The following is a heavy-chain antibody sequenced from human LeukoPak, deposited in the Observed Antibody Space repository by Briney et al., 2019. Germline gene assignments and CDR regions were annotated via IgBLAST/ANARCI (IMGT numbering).Heavy chain of an antibody. CDR1: GGSISGGKDF. CDR3: ARRGITYSTSFFDS. V-gene: IGHV4-39*01. CDR2: MYYTGST. J-gene: IGHJ4*02. Sequence: SETLSLTCAVSGGSISGGKDFWGWIRQSPGKGLEWIGSMYYTGSTYYNPSLKSRVTISVDTSKSEFSLMVRSVTAADTAMYYCARRGITYSTSFFDSWGQGTLVTVAS. D-gene: IGHD6-13*01.